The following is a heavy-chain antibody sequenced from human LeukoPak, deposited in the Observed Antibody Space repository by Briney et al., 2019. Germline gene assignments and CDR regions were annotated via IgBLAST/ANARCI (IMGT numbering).Heavy chain of an antibody. V-gene: IGHV4-39*07. Sequence: PSETLSLTCTVSGGSISSSSYNWGWIRQPPGKGLEWIGSFDNSGSTYYNPSLKSRVTISVDTSKDQFSLKLSSVTAADTAVYYCARVPNWNYVGGNWFDPWGQGTLVTVSS. J-gene: IGHJ5*02. CDR2: FDNSGST. D-gene: IGHD1-7*01. CDR1: GGSISSSSYN. CDR3: ARVPNWNYVGGNWFDP.